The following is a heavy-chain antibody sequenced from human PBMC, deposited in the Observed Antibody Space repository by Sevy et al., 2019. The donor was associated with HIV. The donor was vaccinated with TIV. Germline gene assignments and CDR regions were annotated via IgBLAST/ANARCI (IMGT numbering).Heavy chain of an antibody. D-gene: IGHD2-2*01. CDR1: GLTVSTDY. Sequence: GGSLRLSCAVSGLTVSTDYMSWVRRAPGRGLEWVSIVYPDGRTFYADSVKGRFTLSRDNFKNALYLQMNRLRVEDTAVYYCARALSANQIDSWGQGPLVTVSS. CDR3: ARALSANQIDS. J-gene: IGHJ4*02. V-gene: IGHV3-53*01. CDR2: VYPDGRT.